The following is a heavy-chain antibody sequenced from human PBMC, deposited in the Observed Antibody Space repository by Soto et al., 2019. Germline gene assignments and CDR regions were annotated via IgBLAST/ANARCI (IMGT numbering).Heavy chain of an antibody. Sequence: QVQLVQSGAEVKKPGASVKVSCKASGYSFITYDINWVRQAPGQGLEWMGWMNPYNGNVGYAQKFQGRVTMTRNTSISTAYMELSSLRSNDTAVYFCARRKERSGPHYFDSWGQGTLVTVSS. D-gene: IGHD1-1*01. CDR1: GYSFITYD. V-gene: IGHV1-8*01. CDR3: ARRKERSGPHYFDS. CDR2: MNPYNGNV. J-gene: IGHJ4*02.